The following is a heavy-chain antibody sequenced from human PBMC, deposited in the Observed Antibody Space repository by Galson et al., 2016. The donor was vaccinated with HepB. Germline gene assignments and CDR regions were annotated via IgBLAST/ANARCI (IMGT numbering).Heavy chain of an antibody. CDR1: GGSISNYY. CDR3: ARVGAGSSGWGSYYYYGMDV. CDR2: IYYSGNT. Sequence: SETLSLTCTVSGGSISNYYWSWIRQPPGKGLEWIGYIYYSGNTDYNPSLKSRVTISVDTSKSQFSLKLSSVTAADTAVYYCARVGAGSSGWGSYYYYGMDVWGQGTTVTVSS. J-gene: IGHJ6*02. D-gene: IGHD6-25*01. V-gene: IGHV4-59*01.